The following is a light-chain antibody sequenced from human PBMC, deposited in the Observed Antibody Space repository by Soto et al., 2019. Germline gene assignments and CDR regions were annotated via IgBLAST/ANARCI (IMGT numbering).Light chain of an antibody. CDR2: AAS. V-gene: IGKV3-20*01. CDR1: QSVADNY. CDR3: QQYGHSPRT. Sequence: EIVLTQSPGTLSLSPGERATLSCRASQSVADNYLAWYQQKPGQAPRLLIYAASRRATGIPDTFSGSGSGTDFTLTITRLEPEDFALDYCQQYGHSPRTVGQGTKVEIK. J-gene: IGKJ1*01.